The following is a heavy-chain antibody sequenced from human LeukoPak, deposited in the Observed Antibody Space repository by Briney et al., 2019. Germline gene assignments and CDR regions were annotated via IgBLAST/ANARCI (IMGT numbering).Heavy chain of an antibody. CDR3: TRHSPAYYDILTGYYIHDAFDI. CDR1: GFTFSGSA. V-gene: IGHV3-73*01. D-gene: IGHD3-9*01. Sequence: GGSLRLSCAASGFTFSGSAMHWVRQASGKGLEWVGRIRSKANSYATAYAASVKGRFTISRDDSKNTAYLQMNSLKTEDTAVYYCTRHSPAYYDILTGYYIHDAFDIWGQGTMVTVSS. CDR2: IRSKANSYAT. J-gene: IGHJ3*02.